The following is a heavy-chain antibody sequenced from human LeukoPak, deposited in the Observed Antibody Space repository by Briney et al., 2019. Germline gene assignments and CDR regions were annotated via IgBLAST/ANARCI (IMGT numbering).Heavy chain of an antibody. Sequence: GGSLRLSCAGSGFTFSSCGMNWVRQAPGKGLEWVSSLSGSGDSISYADSVKGRFTVSRDNAKNTLYLQMSSLRAEDTAIYYCTTGLMVWRLVVFDYWGQGTLVTVSS. CDR1: GFTFSSCG. D-gene: IGHD2-8*01. J-gene: IGHJ4*02. V-gene: IGHV3-23*01. CDR3: TTGLMVWRLVVFDY. CDR2: LSGSGDSI.